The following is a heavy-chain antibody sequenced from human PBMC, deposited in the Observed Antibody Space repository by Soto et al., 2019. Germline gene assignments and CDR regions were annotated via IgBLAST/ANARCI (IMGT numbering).Heavy chain of an antibody. V-gene: IGHV1-69*13. CDR3: ARPAAAGSQDYYYYGMDV. CDR1: GGTFSSNA. CDR2: IIPIFGTA. D-gene: IGHD6-13*01. Sequence: ASVKVSCKACGGTFSSNAISWVRQAPGQGLEWMGGIIPIFGTANYAQKFQGRVTITADESTSTAYIELSSLRSEDTAVYYCARPAAAGSQDYYYYGMDVWGQGTTVTVSS. J-gene: IGHJ6*02.